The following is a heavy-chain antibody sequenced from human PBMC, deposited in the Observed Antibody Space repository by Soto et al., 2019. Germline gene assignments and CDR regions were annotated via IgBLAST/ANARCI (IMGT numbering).Heavy chain of an antibody. CDR1: GYSFTSYW. J-gene: IGHJ6*02. CDR3: ARQGVVVVAATPYYYYGMDV. Sequence: GESLKISCKGSGYSFTSYWISWVRQMPGKVLEWMGRIDPSDSYTNYSPSFQGHVTISADKSISTAYLQWSSLKASDTAMYYCARQGVVVVAATPYYYYGMDVWGQGXTVTVSS. V-gene: IGHV5-10-1*01. CDR2: IDPSDSYT. D-gene: IGHD2-15*01.